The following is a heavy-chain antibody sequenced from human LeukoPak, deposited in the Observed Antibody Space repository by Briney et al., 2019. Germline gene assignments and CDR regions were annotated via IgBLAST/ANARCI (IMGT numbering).Heavy chain of an antibody. Sequence: GGSLRLSCAASGFTVSSNYMSWVRPAPGKGLEWVSVIYSGGSTYYADSVKGRFTISRDNSKNTLYLQMNSLRAEDTAVYYCARHYGGNFYDAFDIWGQGTMVTVSS. D-gene: IGHD4-23*01. J-gene: IGHJ3*02. V-gene: IGHV3-53*01. CDR1: GFTVSSNY. CDR2: IYSGGST. CDR3: ARHYGGNFYDAFDI.